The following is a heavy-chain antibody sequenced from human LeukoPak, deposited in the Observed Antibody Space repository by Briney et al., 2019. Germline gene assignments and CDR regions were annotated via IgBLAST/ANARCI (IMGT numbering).Heavy chain of an antibody. CDR2: ISSSSSTI. Sequence: PGGSLRLSCAASGFTFSSYSMNWVRQATGKGLEWVSYISSSSSTIYYADSVKGRFTISRDNAKNSLYLQMNSLRAEDTAVYYCARSQGYSGYDVDYWGQGTLVTVSS. V-gene: IGHV3-48*04. D-gene: IGHD5-12*01. CDR1: GFTFSSYS. J-gene: IGHJ4*02. CDR3: ARSQGYSGYDVDY.